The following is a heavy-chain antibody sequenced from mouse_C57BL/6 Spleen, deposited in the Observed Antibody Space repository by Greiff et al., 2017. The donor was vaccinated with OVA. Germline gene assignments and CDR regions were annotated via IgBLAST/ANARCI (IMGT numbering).Heavy chain of an antibody. CDR2: IYPGDGDT. CDR3: ARCFSDGPPFDY. V-gene: IGHV1-82*01. D-gene: IGHD2-3*01. CDR1: GYAFSSSW. Sequence: QVQLQQSGPELVKPGASVKISCKASGYAFSSSWMNWVKQRPGKGLEWIGRIYPGDGDTNYNGKFKGKATLTADKSSSTAYMQLSSLTSEDSAVYFCARCFSDGPPFDYWGQGTTLTVSS. J-gene: IGHJ2*01.